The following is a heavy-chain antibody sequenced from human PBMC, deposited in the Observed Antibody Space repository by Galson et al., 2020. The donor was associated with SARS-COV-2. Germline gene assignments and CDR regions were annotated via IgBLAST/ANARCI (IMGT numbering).Heavy chain of an antibody. CDR2: ILPNSGGT. CDR1: GYSFTDYY. V-gene: IGHV1-2*02. D-gene: IGHD3-9*01. J-gene: IGHJ4*02. CDR3: ARASDYSNSPAPDY. Sequence: ASVKVSCKTSGYSFTDYYLHWVRQAPGQGLEWMGWILPNSGGTNYAQKFQGRVTMTSDTSISTAYMELSRVISDDTAVYYCARASDYSNSPAPDYWGQGTLVTVSS.